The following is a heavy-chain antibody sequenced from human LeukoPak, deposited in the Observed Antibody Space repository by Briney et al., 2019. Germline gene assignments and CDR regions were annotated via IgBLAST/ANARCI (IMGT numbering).Heavy chain of an antibody. CDR1: GGTFSSYA. V-gene: IGHV1-8*02. CDR3: AREGYSSGWAYYYYMDV. Sequence: ASVKVSCKASGGTFSSYAISWVRQAPGQGLEWMGWMNPNSGNTGYAQKFQGRVTMTRNTSISTAYMELSSLRSEDTAVYYCAREGYSSGWAYYYYMDVWGKGTTVTISS. D-gene: IGHD6-19*01. CDR2: MNPNSGNT. J-gene: IGHJ6*03.